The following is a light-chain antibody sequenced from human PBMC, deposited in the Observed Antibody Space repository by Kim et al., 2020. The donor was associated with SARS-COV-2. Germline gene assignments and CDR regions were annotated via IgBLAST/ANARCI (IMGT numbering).Light chain of an antibody. J-gene: IGLJ2*01. CDR3: NSRDSSGNLVV. Sequence: SSELTQDPAVSEALGQTVRITCQGDSLRSYYASWYQQKPGQAPVLVIYGKNNRPSGIPDRFSGSSSGNTASLTITGAQAEDEADYYCNSRDSSGNLVVFGGGTQLTVL. CDR2: GKN. CDR1: SLRSYY. V-gene: IGLV3-19*01.